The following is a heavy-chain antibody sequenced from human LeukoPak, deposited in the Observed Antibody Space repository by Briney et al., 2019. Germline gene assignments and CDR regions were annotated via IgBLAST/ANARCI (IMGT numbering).Heavy chain of an antibody. Sequence: PGGSLRLSCAASGFTFSSYWMSWVRQAPGKGLEWVANIKQDGSEKYYVDSVKGRFTISRDNAKNSLSLQMNNLRVEDTAVYYCARDSPRLSYWGQGTLVTVSS. V-gene: IGHV3-7*01. J-gene: IGHJ4*02. CDR2: IKQDGSEK. CDR1: GFTFSSYW. CDR3: ARDSPRLSY.